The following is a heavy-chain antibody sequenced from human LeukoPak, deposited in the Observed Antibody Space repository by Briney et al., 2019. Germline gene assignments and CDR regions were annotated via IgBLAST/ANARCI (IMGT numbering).Heavy chain of an antibody. Sequence: PGGSLRLSCTASGFTFSSYAMNWVRQAPGKGLEWISYISSSIVSFYYADSVKGRFTISRDNARNSVFLQMDSLRAEDTAVYYCARDAEIYASESYFDWGQGTLVTVSS. J-gene: IGHJ4*02. CDR2: ISSSIVSF. V-gene: IGHV3-48*04. D-gene: IGHD3-10*01. CDR1: GFTFSSYA. CDR3: ARDAEIYASESYFD.